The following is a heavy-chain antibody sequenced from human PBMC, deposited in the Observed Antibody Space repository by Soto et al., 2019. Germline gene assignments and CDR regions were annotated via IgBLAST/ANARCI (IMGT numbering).Heavy chain of an antibody. J-gene: IGHJ4*02. D-gene: IGHD1-7*01. CDR3: ARDQEAVITGTRFFDY. CDR1: GFTFSNYA. V-gene: IGHV3-30-3*01. Sequence: PGGSLRLSCAASGFTFSNYAMHWVRQAPGKGLEWVAVISYDGNNKYYADSVKGRFTISRDNSKNTLYLQMNSLRVEDTAVYYCARDQEAVITGTRFFDYWGQGTLVTVSS. CDR2: ISYDGNNK.